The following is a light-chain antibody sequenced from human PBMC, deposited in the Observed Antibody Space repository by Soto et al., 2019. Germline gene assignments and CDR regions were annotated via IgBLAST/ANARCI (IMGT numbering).Light chain of an antibody. CDR1: QSVNSY. Sequence: EILLTQSPATLSLSPGERATLSCRASQSVNSYFAWYQQKPGQAPRLLLYDASNRATGIPARFSGSGSGTDFTLTISSLEPEDLAVDYCQQYSNSPLTFGQWTRLEIK. V-gene: IGKV3-11*01. CDR2: DAS. J-gene: IGKJ5*01. CDR3: QQYSNSPLT.